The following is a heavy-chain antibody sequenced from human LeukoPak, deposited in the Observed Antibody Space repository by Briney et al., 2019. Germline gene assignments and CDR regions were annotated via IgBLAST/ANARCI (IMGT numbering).Heavy chain of an antibody. J-gene: IGHJ4*02. Sequence: PSETLSLTCAVYGGSFSGYYWSWIRQPPGKGLEWIGEINHSGSTNYNPSLKSRVTISVDTSKNQFSLKLSSVTAADTAVYYCARGLEPGTAAAGTGDSEDYWGQGTLVTVSS. V-gene: IGHV4-34*01. CDR3: ARGLEPGTAAAGTGDSEDY. CDR2: INHSGST. CDR1: GGSFSGYY. D-gene: IGHD6-13*01.